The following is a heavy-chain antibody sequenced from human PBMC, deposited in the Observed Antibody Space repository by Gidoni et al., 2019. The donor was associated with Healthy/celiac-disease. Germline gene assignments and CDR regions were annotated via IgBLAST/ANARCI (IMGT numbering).Heavy chain of an antibody. J-gene: IGHJ4*02. CDR3: AKDEYSSGWYCLNY. D-gene: IGHD6-19*01. CDR2: ISGSGGST. CDR1: GFTFSSYA. V-gene: IGHV3-23*04. Sequence: EVQLVESGGGLVQPGGSLSLLCAVSGFTFSSYAMSWVRQAPGKGLGCVSAISGSGGSTYYADSVKGRFTISRDNSKNTLYLQMNSLRAEDTAVYYCAKDEYSSGWYCLNYWGQGTLVTVSS.